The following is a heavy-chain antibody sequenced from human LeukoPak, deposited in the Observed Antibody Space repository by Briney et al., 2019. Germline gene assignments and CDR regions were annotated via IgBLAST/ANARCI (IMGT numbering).Heavy chain of an antibody. D-gene: IGHD2-15*01. CDR1: GFTFSSYA. J-gene: IGHJ4*02. CDR2: ISSDGRNK. CDR3: ARDSVAPSVHYHFAY. Sequence: PGGSLRLSCAASGFTFSSYAMHGVRQAPGKGVEWVAVISSDGRNKYYADSVKGRFTIYRENYKNTVYLQMNSLRAEDTAVYYCARDSVAPSVHYHFAYWGQGTLVPVSS. V-gene: IGHV3-30*04.